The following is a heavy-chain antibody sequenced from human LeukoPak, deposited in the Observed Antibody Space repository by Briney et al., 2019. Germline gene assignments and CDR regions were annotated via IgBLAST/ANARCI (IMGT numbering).Heavy chain of an antibody. CDR1: GVSISSSSYY. V-gene: IGHV4-39*06. CDR2: IHYSGST. J-gene: IGHJ5*02. Sequence: PSETLSLTCTFSGVSISSSSYYWGWLRQPPGKGLEWIVSIHYSGSTNYNPSLKSRVTMSVNTSKNQFLLKQSPVTAADTAVYYCAREVGTIMVNWLDPWGQGTLVTVSS. CDR3: AREVGTIMVNWLDP. D-gene: IGHD3-3*01.